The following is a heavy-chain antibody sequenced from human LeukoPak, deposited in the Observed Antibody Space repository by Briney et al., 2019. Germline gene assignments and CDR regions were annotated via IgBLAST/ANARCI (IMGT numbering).Heavy chain of an antibody. CDR3: ARDLPAAAIPRFDY. J-gene: IGHJ4*02. V-gene: IGHV1-69*13. CDR1: GGTFSSYA. D-gene: IGHD2-2*01. CDR2: IIPIFGTA. Sequence: GASVKVSCKASGGTFSSYAISWVRQAPGQGLEWMGGIIPIFGTANYAQKFQGRVTITADESTSTAYMELSSLRSEDTAVYYCARDLPAAAIPRFDYWGQGTLVTVSS.